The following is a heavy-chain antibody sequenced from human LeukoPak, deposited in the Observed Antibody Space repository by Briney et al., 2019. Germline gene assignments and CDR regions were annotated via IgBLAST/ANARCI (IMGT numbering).Heavy chain of an antibody. Sequence: PGGSLRLSCAASGFTVSSSYMSWVRQAPGKGLEWVANIKQDGSEKYYVDSVKGRFTISRDNAKNSLFLQMNSLRAEETAVYYCAGGEYYYDGGYWGQGTLVTVSS. CDR3: AGGEYYYDGGY. V-gene: IGHV3-7*04. CDR2: IKQDGSEK. J-gene: IGHJ4*02. D-gene: IGHD3-22*01. CDR1: GFTVSSSY.